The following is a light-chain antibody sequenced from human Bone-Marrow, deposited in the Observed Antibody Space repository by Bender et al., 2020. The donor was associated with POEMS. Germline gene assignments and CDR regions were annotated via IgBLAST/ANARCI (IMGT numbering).Light chain of an antibody. V-gene: IGLV3-25*03. CDR3: QSADSSVSYDVL. J-gene: IGLJ3*02. Sequence: SYELTQPPSVSVSPGQTARITCSGAALPKQYAYWYQQKPGQAPVLVIYKNNARPSGIPERFSGSSSGTTVTLTISGVHAEDEADYYCQSADSSVSYDVLFGGGTKLTVL. CDR1: ALPKQY. CDR2: KNN.